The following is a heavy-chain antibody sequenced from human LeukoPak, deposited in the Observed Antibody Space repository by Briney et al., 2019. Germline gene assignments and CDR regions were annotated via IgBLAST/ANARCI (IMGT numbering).Heavy chain of an antibody. D-gene: IGHD5-24*01. CDR2: ISGSGGST. CDR1: GFTFSSYA. J-gene: IGHJ3*02. Sequence: GGSLRLSCAASGFTFSSYAMSWVGQAPGKGLEWVSVISGSGGSTYYTDSVKGRFTISRDNSENTLYLQMNSLRAEDTAVYYCASHRDGYNYYAFDIWGQGTMVTVSS. V-gene: IGHV3-23*01. CDR3: ASHRDGYNYYAFDI.